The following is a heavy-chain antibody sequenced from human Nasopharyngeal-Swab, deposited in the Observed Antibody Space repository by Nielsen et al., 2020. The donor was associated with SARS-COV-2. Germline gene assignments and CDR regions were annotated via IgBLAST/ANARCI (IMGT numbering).Heavy chain of an antibody. V-gene: IGHV3-48*04. Sequence: GESLKISCEASGFTFRDHAMTWVRQAPGTGLEWNSYISSSSTTIFYADSVKGRFTISRDNAKNSLYLQMNSLRAEDTALYYCARDERIDGFNSNFDHWGQGTLVTVSS. D-gene: IGHD5-24*01. CDR1: GFTFRDHA. CDR3: ARDERIDGFNSNFDH. CDR2: ISSSSTTI. J-gene: IGHJ4*02.